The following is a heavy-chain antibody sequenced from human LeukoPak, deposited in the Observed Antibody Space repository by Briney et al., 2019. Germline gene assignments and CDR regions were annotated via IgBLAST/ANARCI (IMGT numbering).Heavy chain of an antibody. Sequence: SETLSLTCTVSGGSISSYYWSWIRQPPGKGLEWIGEINHSGSTNYNPSLKSRVTISVDTSKNQFSLKLSSVTAADTAVYYCARSDGGAKDYWGQGTLVTVSS. V-gene: IGHV4-34*01. J-gene: IGHJ4*02. CDR1: GGSISSYY. CDR3: ARSDGGAKDY. CDR2: INHSGST. D-gene: IGHD1-26*01.